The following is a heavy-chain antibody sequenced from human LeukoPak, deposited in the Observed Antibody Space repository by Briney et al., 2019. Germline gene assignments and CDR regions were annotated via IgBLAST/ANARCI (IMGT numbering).Heavy chain of an antibody. V-gene: IGHV1-2*02. J-gene: IGHJ4*02. CDR1: GYAFTGYY. CDR3: ARDLGPATQPTAGY. Sequence: ASVKVSCKASGYAFTGYYMHWVRQAPGQGLEWMGWINPNSGGTNYAQKFQGRVTITRDTSASTAYMELSSLRSEDTAVYYCARDLGPATQPTAGYWGQGTLVTVSS. CDR2: INPNSGGT. D-gene: IGHD2-2*01.